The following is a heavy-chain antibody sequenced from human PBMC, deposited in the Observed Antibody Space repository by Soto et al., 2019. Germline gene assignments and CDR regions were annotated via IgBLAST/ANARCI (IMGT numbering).Heavy chain of an antibody. CDR2: IWYDGSIK. D-gene: IGHD4-17*01. V-gene: IGHV3-33*01. Sequence: QVQLVESGGGVVQPGRSLRLSCAASGFTFSSYSMHWVRQAPGKGLEWVAVIWYDGSIKNYADSVKGRFTISRDNSKNTLYLQMNSLRAEDTAVYYCARTLDYDYGDLTEDYWGQGTLVTVSS. J-gene: IGHJ4*02. CDR3: ARTLDYDYGDLTEDY. CDR1: GFTFSSYS.